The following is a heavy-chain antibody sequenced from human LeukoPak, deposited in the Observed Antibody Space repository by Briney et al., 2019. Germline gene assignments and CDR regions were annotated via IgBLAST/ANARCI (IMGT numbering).Heavy chain of an antibody. CDR1: GFTFSSYA. CDR2: ISGSGGST. V-gene: IGHV3-23*01. CDR3: AKATTRGAASNYYYYGMDV. D-gene: IGHD1-1*01. J-gene: IGHJ6*02. Sequence: GGSLRLSCAASGFTFSSYAMSWVRQAPGKGLEWVSAISGSGGSTYYADSVKGRFTISRDNSKNTLYLQMNSLRADDTALYYCAKATTRGAASNYYYYGMDVWGHGTTVTVSS.